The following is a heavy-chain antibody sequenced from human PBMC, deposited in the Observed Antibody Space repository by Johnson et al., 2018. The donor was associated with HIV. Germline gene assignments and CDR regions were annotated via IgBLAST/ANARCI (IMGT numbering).Heavy chain of an antibody. V-gene: IGHV3-7*03. CDR1: GFTFSSYW. CDR2: IKQDGSEK. J-gene: IGHJ3*02. CDR3: ARSIMGAGPFDI. Sequence: VQLVESGGGLVQPGGSLRLSCAASGFTFSSYWMSWVRQAPGKGLEWVANIKQDGSEKYSVDSVKGRFIISRDNAKDSLYLQMNRLRAEDTAVYYCARSIMGAGPFDIWGQGTMVSVSS.